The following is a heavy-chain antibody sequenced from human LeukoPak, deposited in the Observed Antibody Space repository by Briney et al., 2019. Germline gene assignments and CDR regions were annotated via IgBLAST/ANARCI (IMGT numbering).Heavy chain of an antibody. CDR3: ASDRSGLSFCF. D-gene: IGHD3-22*01. CDR1: GGSISSSSYY. J-gene: IGHJ4*02. Sequence: SETLSLTCTVSGGSISSSSYYWGWIRQPPGKGLEWIGSIYYSGSTYYNSSLKSRITISVDTSKNQFSLKLTSVTAADTAVYYCASDRSGLSFCFWGQGTLVIVSS. CDR2: IYYSGST. V-gene: IGHV4-39*01.